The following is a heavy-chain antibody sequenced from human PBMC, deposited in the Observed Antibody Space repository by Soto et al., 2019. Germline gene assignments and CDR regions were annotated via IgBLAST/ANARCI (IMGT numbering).Heavy chain of an antibody. CDR2: IYDNGST. V-gene: IGHV4-30-2*05. D-gene: IGHD2-2*01. CDR1: GGSISSGGYS. J-gene: IGHJ5*02. CDR3: ASGVIDFVVVPAAIMPFDP. Sequence: PSETLSLTCAVPGGSISSGGYSWSWIRQPPGKGLEWIGYIYDNGSTYYNLSLKSRVTISVDTSKNQFSLKLSSVTAADTAVYYCASGVIDFVVVPAAIMPFDPWGQGTLVTVSS.